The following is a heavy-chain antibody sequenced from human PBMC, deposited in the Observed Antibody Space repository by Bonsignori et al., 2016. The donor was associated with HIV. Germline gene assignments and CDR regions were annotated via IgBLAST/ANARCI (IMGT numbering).Heavy chain of an antibody. V-gene: IGHV3-30*02. D-gene: IGHD5-24*01. Sequence: WIRQPPGKGLEWVAFIRYDGSNKYYADSVKGRFTISRDNSKNTLYLQMNSLRAEDTAVYYCAKGGLDGYNPLDFDYWGQGTLVTVSS. CDR3: AKGGLDGYNPLDFDY. J-gene: IGHJ4*02. CDR2: IRYDGSNK.